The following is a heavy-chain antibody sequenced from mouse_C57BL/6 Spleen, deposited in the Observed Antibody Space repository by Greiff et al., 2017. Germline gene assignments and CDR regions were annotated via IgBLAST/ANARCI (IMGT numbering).Heavy chain of an antibody. CDR2: IDPEDGET. D-gene: IGHD3-1*01. CDR1: GFNIKDYY. Sequence: EVKLQESGAELVKPGASVTLSCTASGFNIKDYYMHWVKQRTEQGLEWIGRIDPEDGETKYAPKFQGKATITADTSSNTAYLQLSSLTSEDTAVYYCASRGAFDYWGQGTTLTVSS. V-gene: IGHV14-2*01. CDR3: ASRGAFDY. J-gene: IGHJ2*01.